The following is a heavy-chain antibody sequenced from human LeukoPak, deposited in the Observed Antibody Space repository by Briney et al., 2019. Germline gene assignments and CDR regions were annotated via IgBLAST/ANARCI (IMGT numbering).Heavy chain of an antibody. CDR2: ISYDGSNK. J-gene: IGHJ4*02. Sequence: PGRSLRLSCAASGFTFSSYAMHWVRQAPGKGLEWAAVISYDGSNKYYADSVKGRFTISRDNSKNTLYLQMNSLRAEDTAVYYCARGTRGYYFDYWGQGTLVTVSS. CDR1: GFTFSSYA. CDR3: ARGTRGYYFDY. D-gene: IGHD2-8*01. V-gene: IGHV3-30-3*01.